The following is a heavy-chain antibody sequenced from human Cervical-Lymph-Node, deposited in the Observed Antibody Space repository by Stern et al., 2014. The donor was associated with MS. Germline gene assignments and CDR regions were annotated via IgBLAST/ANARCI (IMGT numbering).Heavy chain of an antibody. D-gene: IGHD4-23*01. CDR2: INTKAGNT. J-gene: IGHJ4*02. CDR3: ATWGAGNSPPLFY. Sequence: VQLVESGSELRKPGASVKVSCKASGYNVTTYAMNWVRQAPGQGLEWMGWINTKAGNTAFGQGFTGRFVFSLDTSINTAYLQITSLKAEDAAVYYCATWGAGNSPPLFYWGQGTLVTVSS. V-gene: IGHV7-4-1*02. CDR1: GYNVTTYA.